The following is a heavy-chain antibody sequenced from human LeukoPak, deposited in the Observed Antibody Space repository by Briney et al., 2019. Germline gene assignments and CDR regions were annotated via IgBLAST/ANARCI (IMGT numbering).Heavy chain of an antibody. CDR2: ITSNGGST. J-gene: IGHJ4*02. CDR1: GFTFSTYA. CDR3: ATADSRGYYNY. D-gene: IGHD3-22*01. V-gene: IGHV3-64*01. Sequence: PGGSLRLSCAASGFTFSTYAMPWVRQAPGKGLDYVSAITSNGGSTYYANSVKGRFTISRDNSKNTLSLQMGGLRAEDMAVYYCATADSRGYYNYWGQGTLVTVSS.